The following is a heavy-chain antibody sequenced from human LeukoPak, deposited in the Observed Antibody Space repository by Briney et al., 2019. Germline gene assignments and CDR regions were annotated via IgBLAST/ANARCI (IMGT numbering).Heavy chain of an antibody. V-gene: IGHV3-74*01. Sequence: GGSLRLSCAVSGSTFSSYWMHWVRQAPGKGLVWVSRINTDGSSTSYADSVKGRFTISRDNAKNTLYLQMNSLRAEDTAVYYCARADYGDFDYWGQGTLVTVSS. J-gene: IGHJ4*02. CDR2: INTDGSST. CDR1: GSTFSSYW. D-gene: IGHD4-17*01. CDR3: ARADYGDFDY.